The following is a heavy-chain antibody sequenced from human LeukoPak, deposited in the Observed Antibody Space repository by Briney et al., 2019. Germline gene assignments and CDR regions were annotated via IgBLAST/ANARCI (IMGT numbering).Heavy chain of an antibody. J-gene: IGHJ4*02. Sequence: GGSLRLSCAASGFTFSSYAMHWVRQAPGKGLEWGAVISYDGANKYYADSVKGRFTISRDNSKTTLYLQMNSLRAEDTAVSYCAREGGGMGVVVSPNTLFDSWGQGTLVTVSS. CDR1: GFTFSSYA. CDR3: AREGGGMGVVVSPNTLFDS. D-gene: IGHD2-2*01. CDR2: ISYDGANK. V-gene: IGHV3-30-3*01.